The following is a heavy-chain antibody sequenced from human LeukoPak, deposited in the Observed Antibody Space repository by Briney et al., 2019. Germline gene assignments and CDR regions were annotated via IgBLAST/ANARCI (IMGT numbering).Heavy chain of an antibody. CDR3: ARDVLRYFDWLGSPGAAAGHAFDI. CDR2: IYHSGST. V-gene: IGHV4-30-2*01. D-gene: IGHD3-9*01. J-gene: IGHJ3*02. CDR1: GGSISSGGYY. Sequence: SQTLSLTCTVSGGSISSGGYYWSWIRQPPGKGLEWIGYIYHSGSTYYNPSLKSRVTISVDRSKNQFSLKLSSVTAADTAVYYCARDVLRYFDWLGSPGAAAGHAFDIWGQGTMVTVSS.